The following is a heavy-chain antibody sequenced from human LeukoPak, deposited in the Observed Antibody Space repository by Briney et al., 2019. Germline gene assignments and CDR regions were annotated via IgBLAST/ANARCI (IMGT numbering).Heavy chain of an antibody. CDR1: GGSISSSSYQ. D-gene: IGHD2-8*02. CDR2: IYFSGNT. V-gene: IGHV4-39*01. Sequence: KPSETLSLTCTFSGGSISSSSYQWGWIRQPPGRGLEWIGTIYFSGNTYYNPSLKSRLTISIDTSKNQFSLRLSSVTAADTAVYYCARRRVADTGHEFDYWGQGAPVTVSS. J-gene: IGHJ4*02. CDR3: ARRRVADTGHEFDY.